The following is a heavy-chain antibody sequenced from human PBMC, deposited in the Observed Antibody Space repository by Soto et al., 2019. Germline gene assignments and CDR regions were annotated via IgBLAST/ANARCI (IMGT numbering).Heavy chain of an antibody. CDR1: GYTFTGYY. CDR3: ARELTFGGVIDEIDY. Sequence: ASVKVSCKASGYTFTGYYMHWVRQAPGQGLEWMGWINPNSGGTNYAQKFQGRVTMTRDTSISTAYMELSRLRSDDTAVYHCARELTFGGVIDEIDYWGQGTLVTV. CDR2: INPNSGGT. D-gene: IGHD3-16*02. J-gene: IGHJ4*02. V-gene: IGHV1-2*02.